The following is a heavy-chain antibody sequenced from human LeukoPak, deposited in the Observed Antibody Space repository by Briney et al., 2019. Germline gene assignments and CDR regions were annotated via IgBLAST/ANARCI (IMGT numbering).Heavy chain of an antibody. CDR2: TKPDGSEK. CDR1: GFTVSSNY. J-gene: IGHJ4*02. Sequence: PGGSLRLSCAASGFTVSSNYMNWVRQAPGKGLEWVANTKPDGSEKYYVDSVKGRFTISRDNAENSLYLQMNSLRAEDTAVYYCASENFVNWGQGTLVTVSS. CDR3: ASENFVN. V-gene: IGHV3-7*05. D-gene: IGHD1-7*01.